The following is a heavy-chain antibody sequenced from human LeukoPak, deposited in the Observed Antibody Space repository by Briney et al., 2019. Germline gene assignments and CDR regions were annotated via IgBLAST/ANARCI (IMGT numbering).Heavy chain of an antibody. CDR2: INHSGST. D-gene: IGHD4-17*01. V-gene: IGHV4-34*01. Sequence: SETLSLTCAVYGVSLSGYYWSWIRQPPGKGLEWIGEINHSGSTNYNPSLKSRVTISVDTSKNQFSLKLSSVTAADTAVYYCARDPSGDDYGDYGWNFDLWGRGTLVTVSS. CDR1: GVSLSGYY. CDR3: ARDPSGDDYGDYGWNFDL. J-gene: IGHJ2*01.